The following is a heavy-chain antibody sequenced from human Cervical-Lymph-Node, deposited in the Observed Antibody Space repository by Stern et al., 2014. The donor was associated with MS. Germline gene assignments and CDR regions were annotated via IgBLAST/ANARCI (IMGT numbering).Heavy chain of an antibody. CDR2: ISGSGGST. D-gene: IGHD3-16*01. CDR3: AKDSENYDYVWGSLDY. CDR1: GFTFSSYA. J-gene: IGHJ4*02. V-gene: IGHV3-23*04. Sequence: EVQLEESGGGLVQPGGSLRLSCAASGFTFSSYAMSWVRQAPGKGLEWVSAISGSGGSTYDADSVKGRFTISRDNSKNTLYLQMNSLRAEDTAVYYCAKDSENYDYVWGSLDYWGQGTLVTVSS.